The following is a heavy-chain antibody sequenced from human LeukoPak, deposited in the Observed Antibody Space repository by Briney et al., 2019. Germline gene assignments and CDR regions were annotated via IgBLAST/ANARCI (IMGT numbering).Heavy chain of an antibody. D-gene: IGHD6-13*01. V-gene: IGHV4-4*02. CDR1: GGSISSSNW. Sequence: SETLSLTCAVSGGSISSSNWWSWVRQPPGKGLEWIGEIYHSGSTNYNPSLKSRVTISVDKSKNQFSLKLSSVTAADTAVYYCARGVRAAAGIGPFNWFDPWGQGTLVTVSS. CDR3: ARGVRAAAGIGPFNWFDP. J-gene: IGHJ5*02. CDR2: IYHSGST.